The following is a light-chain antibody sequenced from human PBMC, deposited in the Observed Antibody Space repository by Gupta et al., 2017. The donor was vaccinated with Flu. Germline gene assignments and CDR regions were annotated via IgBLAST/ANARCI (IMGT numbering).Light chain of an antibody. CDR2: DVT. Sequence: SITISCTGTSSDVGGYNYVSLYQQHPVKAPKLMIYDVTNRPSGVSNRFPGSKSGNTASLIISGLQAEDEADYYCSSYTSSRTNVFGTGTKVTVL. V-gene: IGLV2-14*04. CDR3: SSYTSSRTNV. CDR1: SSDVGGYNY. J-gene: IGLJ1*01.